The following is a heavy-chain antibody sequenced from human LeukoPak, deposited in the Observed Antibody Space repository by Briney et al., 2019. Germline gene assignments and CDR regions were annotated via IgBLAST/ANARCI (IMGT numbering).Heavy chain of an antibody. CDR2: ISGSGGST. Sequence: GGSLRLSCAASGFTFSSYAMSWVRQAPGKGLEWVSAISGSGGSTYYADSVKGRFTISRDNSKNTLYLQMNSLRADDTAVYYCAKDSAMVGGYFDYWGQGTLVTVSS. D-gene: IGHD5-18*01. V-gene: IGHV3-23*01. CDR1: GFTFSSYA. CDR3: AKDSAMVGGYFDY. J-gene: IGHJ4*02.